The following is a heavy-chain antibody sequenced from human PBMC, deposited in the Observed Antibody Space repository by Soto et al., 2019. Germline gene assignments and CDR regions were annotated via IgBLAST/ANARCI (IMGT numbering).Heavy chain of an antibody. Sequence: QVQLVESGGGVVQPGRSLRLSCAASGFTFSSYGMHWVRQASGKGLEWVAVIWYDGSNKYYADSVKGRFTISRDNSKNTLYLQMNSLRAEDTAVYYCARGGIAALNWFDPWGQGTLVTVSS. D-gene: IGHD6-6*01. V-gene: IGHV3-33*01. CDR2: IWYDGSNK. CDR1: GFTFSSYG. J-gene: IGHJ5*02. CDR3: ARGGIAALNWFDP.